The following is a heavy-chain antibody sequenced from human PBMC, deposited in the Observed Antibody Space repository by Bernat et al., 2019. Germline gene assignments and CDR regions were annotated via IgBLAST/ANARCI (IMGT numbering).Heavy chain of an antibody. CDR3: TTESVWGSYRPMGGFDY. V-gene: IGHV3-15*07. J-gene: IGHJ4*02. D-gene: IGHD3-16*02. Sequence: EVQLVESGGGLVKPGGSLRLSCAASGFTFSNAWMNWVRQAPGKGLEWVGRIKSKTDGGTTDYAAPVKGRFTISRDESKNTLYLQINNLITADAAVYYCTTESVWGSYRPMGGFDYWGQGTLVTVSS. CDR2: IKSKTDGGTT. CDR1: GFTFSNAW.